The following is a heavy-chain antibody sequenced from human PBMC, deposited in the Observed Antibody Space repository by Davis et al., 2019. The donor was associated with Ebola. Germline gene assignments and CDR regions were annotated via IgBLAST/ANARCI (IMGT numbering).Heavy chain of an antibody. CDR2: IYYSGST. J-gene: IGHJ3*02. CDR1: GGSISSYY. CDR3: ARWAGSSGDLRAFDI. V-gene: IGHV4-59*08. D-gene: IGHD6-19*01. Sequence: SEILSLTCTVSGGSISSYYWSWIRQPPGKGLEWIGYIYYSGSTNYNPSLKSRVTLSVDTSKNQFFLKLSSVTAADTAMYYCARWAGSSGDLRAFDIWGQGTMVTVSS.